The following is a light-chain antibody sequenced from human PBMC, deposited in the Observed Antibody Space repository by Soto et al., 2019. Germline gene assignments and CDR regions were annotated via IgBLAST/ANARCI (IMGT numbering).Light chain of an antibody. Sequence: EFVLTQSPGTLSLSPGERATLSCRASQTVRNNYLAWYQQKPGQAPRLPIYDASNRATGIPARFSGSGSGTDFTLTISSLEPEDFAVYYCQQRVSFGQGTKVDIK. CDR3: QQRVS. J-gene: IGKJ1*01. CDR1: QTVRNNY. CDR2: DAS. V-gene: IGKV3-11*01.